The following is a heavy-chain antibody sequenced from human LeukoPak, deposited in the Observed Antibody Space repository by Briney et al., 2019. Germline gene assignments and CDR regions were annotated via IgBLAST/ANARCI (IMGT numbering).Heavy chain of an antibody. CDR2: ISDNSGNT. CDR3: ARIPSSRQLLHFDY. CDR1: GFTFSSFA. Sequence: GGSLRLSCAASGFTFSSFAMSWVRQAPGQGLEWVSAISDNSGNTYYADSVKGRFTISRDNSENTLYLQMNSLRAEDTAVYYCARIPSSRQLLHFDYWGQGTLVTVSS. D-gene: IGHD6-13*01. J-gene: IGHJ4*02. V-gene: IGHV3-23*01.